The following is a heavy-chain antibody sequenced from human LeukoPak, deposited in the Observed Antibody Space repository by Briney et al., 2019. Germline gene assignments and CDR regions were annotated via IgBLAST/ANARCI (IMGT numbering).Heavy chain of an antibody. Sequence: GGSLTLFCVVSGFTVSSNYMSCVGQAPGKGLEWVSVIYNGGSTYYADSVEGRFTISRDNSKHMLYLQMNSLRVDDTAVYYCARWLRQRDYWGQRTLVTVPS. CDR1: GFTVSSNY. CDR3: ARWLRQRDY. V-gene: IGHV3-66*01. D-gene: IGHD5-12*01. CDR2: IYNGGST. J-gene: IGHJ4*02.